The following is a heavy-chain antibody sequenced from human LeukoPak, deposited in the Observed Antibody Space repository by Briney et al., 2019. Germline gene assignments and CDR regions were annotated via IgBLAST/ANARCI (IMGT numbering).Heavy chain of an antibody. CDR1: GGSISSSSYY. CDR2: IYYSGST. Sequence: SETLSLTCTVSGGSISSSSYYWGWIRQPPGKGLEWIGSIYYSGSTYYNPSLKSRVTISVDTSKNQFSLKLSSVTAADTAVYYCARLYYGSVGSAFDIWGQGTMVTVSS. CDR3: ARLYYGSVGSAFDI. V-gene: IGHV4-39*07. D-gene: IGHD3-10*01. J-gene: IGHJ3*02.